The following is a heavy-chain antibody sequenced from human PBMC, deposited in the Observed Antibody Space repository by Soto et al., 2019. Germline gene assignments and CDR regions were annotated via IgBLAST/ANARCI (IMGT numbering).Heavy chain of an antibody. D-gene: IGHD2-15*01. J-gene: IGHJ6*02. CDR2: INHSGST. CDR1: GGSFSGYY. CDR3: ARGGVVAVYYYYYYGMDV. V-gene: IGHV4-34*01. Sequence: SETLSLTCAVYGGSFSGYYWSWIRQPPGKGLEWIGEINHSGSTNYNPSLKSRVTISVDTSKNQFSLKLSSVTAADTAVYYCARGGVVAVYYYYYYGMDVWGQGTTVTSP.